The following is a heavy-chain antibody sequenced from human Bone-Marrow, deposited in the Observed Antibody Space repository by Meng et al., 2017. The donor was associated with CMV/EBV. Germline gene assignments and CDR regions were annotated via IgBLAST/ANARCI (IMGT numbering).Heavy chain of an antibody. D-gene: IGHD3-3*01. CDR1: GYTFTSYD. V-gene: IGHV1-8*03. CDR3: ARGGPTYYDFWSGYYRGGWFDP. J-gene: IGHJ5*02. Sequence: ASVKVSCKASGYTFTSYDINWVRQATGQGLEWMGWMNPNSGNTGYAQKFQGRVTITRNTSINIAYMELSSLRSEDTAVYYCARGGPTYYDFWSGYYRGGWFDPWGQGTLVTVAS. CDR2: MNPNSGNT.